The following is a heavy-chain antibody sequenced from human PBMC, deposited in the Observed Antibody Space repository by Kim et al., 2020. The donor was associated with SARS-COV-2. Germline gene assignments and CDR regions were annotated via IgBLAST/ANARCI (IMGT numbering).Heavy chain of an antibody. J-gene: IGHJ3*02. CDR1: GFTFSSYS. V-gene: IGHV3-21*01. D-gene: IGHD6-19*01. CDR2: ISSSSSYI. Sequence: GGSLRLSCAASGFTFSSYSMNWFRQAPGKGLEWVSSISSSSSYIYYADSVKGRFTISRDNAKNSLYLQMNSLRAEDTAVYYCARDVPIAVAGSAFDISGQGTMVTVSS. CDR3: ARDVPIAVAGSAFDI.